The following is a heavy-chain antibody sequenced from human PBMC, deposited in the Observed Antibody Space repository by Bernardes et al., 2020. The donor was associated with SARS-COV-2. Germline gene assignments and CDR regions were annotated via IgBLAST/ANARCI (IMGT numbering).Heavy chain of an antibody. V-gene: IGHV3-23*01. D-gene: IGHD3-22*01. CDR2: ISGSGGKP. CDR3: AKGGAFYYDSGGYYYFDY. Sequence: GGSLRLSCAASGFTFRLSAMHWVRQAPGPGLAWVSGISGSGGKPYYEDSVKGRFTISRDSSTNTVYLQMNSLRAEDTAIYYCAKGGAFYYDSGGYYYFDYWGRGTLVTVSS. J-gene: IGHJ4*02. CDR1: GFTFRLSA.